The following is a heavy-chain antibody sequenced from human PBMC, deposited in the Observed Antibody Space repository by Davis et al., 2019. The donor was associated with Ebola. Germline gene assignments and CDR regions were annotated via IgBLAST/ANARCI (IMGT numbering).Heavy chain of an antibody. CDR1: GYTFTSYG. V-gene: IGHV1-18*01. Sequence: ASVKVSCKASGYTFTSYGISWVRQAPGQGLEWMGWISAYNGNTNYAQKLQGRVTMTTDTSTSTAYMELSSLRSEDTAVYYCARGTLRYFDWLLYYFDYWGQGTLVTVSS. D-gene: IGHD3-9*01. CDR2: ISAYNGNT. J-gene: IGHJ4*02. CDR3: ARGTLRYFDWLLYYFDY.